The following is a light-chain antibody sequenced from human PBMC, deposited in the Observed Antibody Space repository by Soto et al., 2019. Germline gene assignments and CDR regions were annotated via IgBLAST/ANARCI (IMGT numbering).Light chain of an antibody. Sequence: DVVMTQSPLSLPVTLGQPASISCRSSQSLVSSDGNSYLNWFHQRPGQSPRRLIYKVSNRDSGVPDRFSGSGSDTEFTLKISRVETEDVGVYYCMQGTHWPPTFGQGTKLEI. CDR1: QSLVSSDGNSY. J-gene: IGKJ2*01. CDR3: MQGTHWPPT. V-gene: IGKV2-30*01. CDR2: KVS.